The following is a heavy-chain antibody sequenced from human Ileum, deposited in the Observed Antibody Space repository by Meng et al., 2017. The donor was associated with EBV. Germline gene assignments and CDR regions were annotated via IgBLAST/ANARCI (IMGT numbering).Heavy chain of an antibody. Sequence: QITLKESGPTLVKPTQTLTLTCTFSGFSLSTIGVGVGWIRQPPGKALECLAIIYGDDEKRYSPSLESRLTVTKDTSKNQVVLTMTNMVPVDTATYYCARAAARPSDWFDPWGQGTLVTVSS. J-gene: IGHJ5*02. D-gene: IGHD6-6*01. CDR2: IYGDDEK. CDR1: GFSLSTIGVG. CDR3: ARAAARPSDWFDP. V-gene: IGHV2-5*02.